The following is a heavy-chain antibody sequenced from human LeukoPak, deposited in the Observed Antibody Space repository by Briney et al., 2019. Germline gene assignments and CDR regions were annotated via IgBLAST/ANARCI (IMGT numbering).Heavy chain of an antibody. J-gene: IGHJ6*03. CDR2: INHSGST. D-gene: IGHD2-2*01. V-gene: IGHV4-34*01. Sequence: SETLSLTCAVYGGSFSGYYWSWIRQPPGKGLEWIGEINHSGSTNYNPSLKSRVTISVDTSKNQFSLKLSPVTAADPAVYYLAGGPEEIVVVPAPPGNYYMDVWGKGTTVTVSS. CDR3: AGGPEEIVVVPAPPGNYYMDV. CDR1: GGSFSGYY.